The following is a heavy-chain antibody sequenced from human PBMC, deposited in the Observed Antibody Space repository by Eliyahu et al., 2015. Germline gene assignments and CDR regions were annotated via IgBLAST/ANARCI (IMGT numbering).Heavy chain of an antibody. D-gene: IGHD3-3*01. Sequence: QVQLQQWGAGXLKPSETLSLTCAVYGGSFSXYYWSWIRQPPGKEXXWIGEINHSGSTNYNPSLKSRVTISVDTSKNQFSLKLSSVTAADTAVYYCARGRYDFWSGYQTSGRFDYWGQGTLVTVSS. J-gene: IGHJ4*02. CDR2: INHSGST. V-gene: IGHV4-34*01. CDR1: GGSFSXYY. CDR3: ARGRYDFWSGYQTSGRFDY.